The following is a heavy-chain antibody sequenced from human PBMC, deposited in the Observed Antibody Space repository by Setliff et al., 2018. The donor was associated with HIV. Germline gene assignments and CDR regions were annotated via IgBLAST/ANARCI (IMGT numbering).Heavy chain of an antibody. J-gene: IGHJ4*02. CDR2: MYYSGNT. V-gene: IGHV4-59*01. Sequence: SETLSLTCIVSGVSISNFYWSWIRQPPGKGLEWSGYMYYSGNTNYNPSLKSRVTISVDTSKSQFSLNLKSVTAADTAVYYCARDPLGYNWRRYFDFWGQGAVVTVSS. CDR3: ARDPLGYNWRRYFDF. CDR1: GVSISNFY. D-gene: IGHD3-16*01.